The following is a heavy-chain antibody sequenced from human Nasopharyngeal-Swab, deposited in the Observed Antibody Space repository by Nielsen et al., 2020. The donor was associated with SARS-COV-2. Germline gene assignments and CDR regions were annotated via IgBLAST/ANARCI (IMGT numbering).Heavy chain of an antibody. D-gene: IGHD3-16*01. CDR1: GGSISTYY. CDR3: ARDHREGGYDPSLGAPKYFFYGMEV. J-gene: IGHJ6*02. Sequence: SETLSPTCTVSGGSISTYYWTWIRQLPGKGLEWIGSIYFTVSTSYNPSLKSRVTISVDTSANQFSLKLSSVTAADTAIYYSARDHREGGYDPSLGAPKYFFYGMEVWGQGTTVTVSS. CDR2: IYFTVST. V-gene: IGHV4-59*01.